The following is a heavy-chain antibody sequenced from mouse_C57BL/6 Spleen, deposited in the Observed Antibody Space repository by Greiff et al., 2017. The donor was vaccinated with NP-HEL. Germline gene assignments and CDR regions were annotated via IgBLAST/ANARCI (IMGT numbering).Heavy chain of an antibody. CDR3: ARSHYGSSPYYVDD. V-gene: IGHV1-55*01. CDR2: IYPGSGST. Sequence: QVQLQQPGAELVKPGASVKMSCKASGYTFTSYWITWVKQRPGQGLEWIGDIYPGSGSTNYNEKFKSKATLTVDTSSSTAYMQLRSLTSEDSAVYYCARSHYGSSPYYVDDWGQGTTLTVSS. D-gene: IGHD1-1*01. CDR1: GYTFTSYW. J-gene: IGHJ2*01.